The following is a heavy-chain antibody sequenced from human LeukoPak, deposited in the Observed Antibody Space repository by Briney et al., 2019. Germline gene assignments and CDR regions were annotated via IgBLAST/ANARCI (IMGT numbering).Heavy chain of an antibody. CDR3: SKDPNGDYVGAFDM. J-gene: IGHJ3*02. CDR1: GFTFSSYA. Sequence: GGSLRLSCAASGFTFSSYAMTWVRQAPGRGLEWASAISGGGGSAYYADSVKGRFTISRDNSQNTVFLHMNSLTADDTALYYCSKDPNGDYVGAFDMWGPGTMVTVSS. CDR2: ISGGGGSA. D-gene: IGHD4-17*01. V-gene: IGHV3-23*01.